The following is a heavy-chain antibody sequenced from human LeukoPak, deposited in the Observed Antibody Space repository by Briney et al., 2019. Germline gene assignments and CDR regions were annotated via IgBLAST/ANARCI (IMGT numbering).Heavy chain of an antibody. CDR3: ARDGAYCGGDCSLVCPLDY. CDR2: MWFDGSER. D-gene: IGHD2-21*02. V-gene: IGHV3-33*01. Sequence: PGRSLRLSCEASGFSFSSFGMHWVRQAPGKGLEWVAVMWFDGSERYYAESVKGRFSISRDNSKNTVFLQMNSLRAEDTALYFCARDGAYCGGDCSLVCPLDYWGQGTLVTVSS. CDR1: GFSFSSFG. J-gene: IGHJ4*02.